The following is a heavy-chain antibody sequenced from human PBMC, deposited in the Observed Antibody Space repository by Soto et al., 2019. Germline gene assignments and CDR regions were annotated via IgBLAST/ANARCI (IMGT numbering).Heavy chain of an antibody. CDR3: ARVRITFGGVITYNSFDP. J-gene: IGHJ5*02. CDR1: GGTFSSYA. D-gene: IGHD3-16*02. CDR2: IIPIFGTA. V-gene: IGHV1-69*01. Sequence: QVQLVQSGAEVKKPGSSVKVSCKASGGTFSSYAISWVRQAPGQGLEWMGGIIPIFGTANYAQKFQGRVTIPADESTRTAYRELSSLRSEETAVYDCARVRITFGGVITYNSFDPWGQGTLVTVSS.